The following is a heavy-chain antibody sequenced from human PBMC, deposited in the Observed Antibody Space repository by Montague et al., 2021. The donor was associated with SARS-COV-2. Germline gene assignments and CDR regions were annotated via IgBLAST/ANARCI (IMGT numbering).Heavy chain of an antibody. J-gene: IGHJ4*02. V-gene: IGHV4-59*13. CDR1: GGSISSYF. CDR2: FYHSGGT. Sequence: SETRFLTCTVSGGSISSYFWSWIRQSPGKGLEWIGYFYHSGGTKYNPSLKSRVTISGDTSKNQFSLKLSSVTTADTAVYYCARSGAVPMDWGQGTLVTVSS. D-gene: IGHD3-10*01. CDR3: ARSGAVPMD.